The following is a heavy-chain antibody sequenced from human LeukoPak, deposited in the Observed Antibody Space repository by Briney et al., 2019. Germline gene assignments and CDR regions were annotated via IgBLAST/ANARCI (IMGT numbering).Heavy chain of an antibody. Sequence: GGSLRLSCAASRFTFSSYWMHWVRQAPGKGLVWVSRINTDGSSTSYADSVKGRFTISRDNAKNTLYLQMNSLRAEDTAVYYCARGAYDFWSGYSVLLNFDYWGQGTLVTVSS. D-gene: IGHD3-3*01. CDR1: RFTFSSYW. CDR3: ARGAYDFWSGYSVLLNFDY. J-gene: IGHJ4*02. CDR2: INTDGSST. V-gene: IGHV3-74*01.